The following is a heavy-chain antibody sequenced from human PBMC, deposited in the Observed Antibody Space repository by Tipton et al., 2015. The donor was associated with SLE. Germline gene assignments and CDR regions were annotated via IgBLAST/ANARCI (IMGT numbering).Heavy chain of an antibody. Sequence: SLRLSCAASGFTFSTSAMHWVRQAPGKGLEWVAVIWYDGSNKFYADPVKGRFPISRDNSKNTVSLQINSLRFEDTAVYFCVRGWGGEFLDYWGQGTLVTVSS. CDR1: GFTFSTSA. CDR3: VRGWGGEFLDY. V-gene: IGHV3-33*01. D-gene: IGHD3-16*01. CDR2: IWYDGSNK. J-gene: IGHJ4*02.